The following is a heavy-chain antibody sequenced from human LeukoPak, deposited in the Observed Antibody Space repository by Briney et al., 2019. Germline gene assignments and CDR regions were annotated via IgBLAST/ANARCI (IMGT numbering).Heavy chain of an antibody. D-gene: IGHD1-26*01. J-gene: IGHJ4*02. V-gene: IGHV4-31*03. CDR3: AREARVGASYYFDY. CDR2: IYYSGST. Sequence: SETLSLTCTVSGGSISSGGYYWSWIRQHPGKGLEWIGYIYYSGSTYYNPSLKSRVTISVDTSKNQFSLELSSVTAADTAVYYCAREARVGASYYFDYWGQGTLVTVSS. CDR1: GGSISSGGYY.